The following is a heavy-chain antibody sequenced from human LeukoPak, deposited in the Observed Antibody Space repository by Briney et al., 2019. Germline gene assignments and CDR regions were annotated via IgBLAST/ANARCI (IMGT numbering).Heavy chain of an antibody. J-gene: IGHJ4*02. Sequence: ASVKVSCKASGYTFTGYYMHWVRQAPGQGLEWMGGINPNSGGTNYSQKFQGRVTMTRDTSISTAYMELSRLRSDDTAVYYCARSIAAAGRRVDYWGQGTLVTVSS. CDR2: INPNSGGT. D-gene: IGHD6-13*01. CDR1: GYTFTGYY. V-gene: IGHV1-2*02. CDR3: ARSIAAAGRRVDY.